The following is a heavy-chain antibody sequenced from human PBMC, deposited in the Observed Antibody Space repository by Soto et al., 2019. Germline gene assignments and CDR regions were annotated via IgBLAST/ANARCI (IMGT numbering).Heavy chain of an antibody. CDR3: ARDMSKVVEDGVFDY. D-gene: IGHD2-15*01. CDR2: ISAYNGNT. Sequence: QVQLVQSGAEVKKPGASVKVSCKASGYTFTSYGISWVRQAPGQGLEWMGWISAYNGNTNYAQKRQGRVTMTTDTSTSTAYMELRSLRSDDTAVYYCARDMSKVVEDGVFDYWGQGTLVTVSS. CDR1: GYTFTSYG. V-gene: IGHV1-18*01. J-gene: IGHJ4*02.